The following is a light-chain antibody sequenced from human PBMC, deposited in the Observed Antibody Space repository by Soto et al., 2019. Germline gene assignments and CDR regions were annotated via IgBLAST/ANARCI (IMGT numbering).Light chain of an antibody. CDR2: KAS. Sequence: DIQMTQSPSTLSASVGDRVTITCRASQSISSWLAWYQQKPGKAPKLLIYKASSLESGVPSRFSGSGSGTEFTLTISSLQPDDFATYYCQQYNSYPFTSGPGTKVDIQ. CDR1: QSISSW. J-gene: IGKJ3*01. V-gene: IGKV1-5*03. CDR3: QQYNSYPFT.